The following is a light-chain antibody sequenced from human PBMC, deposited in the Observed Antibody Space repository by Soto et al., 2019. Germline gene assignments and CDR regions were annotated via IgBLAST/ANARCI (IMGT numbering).Light chain of an antibody. CDR3: QSYDIRLWV. CDR1: SGSIASNY. Sequence: NFMLTQPHCVSESPGKTVTISCTRSSGSIASNYVQWYQQRPGSAPTTVIYEDNQRPSGVPDRFSGSIDSSSNSASLTISGLKTEDEADYYCQSYDIRLWVFGGGTKLTVL. CDR2: EDN. J-gene: IGLJ3*02. V-gene: IGLV6-57*03.